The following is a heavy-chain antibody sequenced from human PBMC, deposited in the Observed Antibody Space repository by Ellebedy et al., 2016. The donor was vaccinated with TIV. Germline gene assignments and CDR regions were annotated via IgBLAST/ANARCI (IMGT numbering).Heavy chain of an antibody. CDR3: AKDPFGGYSFGLPPDY. CDR2: ISWDGGST. Sequence: GESLKISCAASGFTFDDYTMHWVRQAPAKGLEWVSLISWDGGSTYYGDSVKGRFTISRDNSKNSLYLQMNSLRTEDTALYYCAKDPFGGYSFGLPPDYWGQGTLVTVSS. CDR1: GFTFDDYT. D-gene: IGHD5-18*01. V-gene: IGHV3-43*01. J-gene: IGHJ4*02.